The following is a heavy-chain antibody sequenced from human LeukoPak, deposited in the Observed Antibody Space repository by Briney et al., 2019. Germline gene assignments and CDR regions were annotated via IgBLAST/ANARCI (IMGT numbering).Heavy chain of an antibody. Sequence: PSETLSLTCTVSGGPISSYYWSWIRQPPGKGLEWIGYIYYSGSTNYNPSLKSRVTISVDTSKNQFSLKLSSVTAADTAVYYCARSMVRGVRPWYFDLWGRGTLVTVSS. J-gene: IGHJ2*01. CDR2: IYYSGST. CDR3: ARSMVRGVRPWYFDL. D-gene: IGHD3-10*01. CDR1: GGPISSYY. V-gene: IGHV4-59*01.